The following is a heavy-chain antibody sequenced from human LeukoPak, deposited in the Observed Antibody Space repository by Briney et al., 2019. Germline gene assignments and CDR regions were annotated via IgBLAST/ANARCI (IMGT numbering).Heavy chain of an antibody. Sequence: TSETLSLTCAVYGGSFSGYYWSWIRQPPGKGLEWIGYIFHSGSSYYNPSLKSRVTISVDTSENQFSLKLNSVTAADTAVYYCARTAAGKDFDFWGQGTLVTVSS. V-gene: IGHV4-34*09. CDR2: IFHSGSS. CDR3: ARTAAGKDFDF. J-gene: IGHJ4*02. D-gene: IGHD6-13*01. CDR1: GGSFSGYY.